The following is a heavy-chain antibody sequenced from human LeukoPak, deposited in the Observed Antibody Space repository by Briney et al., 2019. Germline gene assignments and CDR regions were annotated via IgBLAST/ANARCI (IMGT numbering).Heavy chain of an antibody. Sequence: SETLSLTCTVSGGSISSSSYYWGWIRQPPGKGLEWIGSIYYSGSTYYNPSLKSRVTISVDTSKNQFSLKLSSVTAADTAVYYCARDGTFGGVIVPLACWGQGTLVTVSS. D-gene: IGHD3-16*02. CDR2: IYYSGST. V-gene: IGHV4-39*07. J-gene: IGHJ4*02. CDR3: ARDGTFGGVIVPLAC. CDR1: GGSISSSSYY.